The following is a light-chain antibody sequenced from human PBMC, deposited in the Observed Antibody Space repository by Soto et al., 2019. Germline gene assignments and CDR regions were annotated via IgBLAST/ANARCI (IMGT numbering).Light chain of an antibody. CDR2: EXX. J-gene: IGLJ2*01. V-gene: IGLV2-8*01. CDR3: SSYAGSNNLV. CDR1: SSDVGGYNY. Sequence: QSALTQPPSASGSPGQSVTISCTGTSSDVGGYNYVSWYQQHPGKXXXLMIYEXXKRPSGXPXRFSGSXXXXXXXLTVSGLQAEDEADYYCSSYAGSNNLVFGGGTKLTVL.